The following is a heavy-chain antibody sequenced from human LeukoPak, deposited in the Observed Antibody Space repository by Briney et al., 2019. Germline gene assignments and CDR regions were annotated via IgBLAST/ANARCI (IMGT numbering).Heavy chain of an antibody. CDR3: ARGMVGRSPLDYYYYGMDV. CDR2: IYNSGST. J-gene: IGHJ6*02. V-gene: IGHV4-59*12. Sequence: PSETLSLTCTVSGVSISSYHWSWIRQPPVKGLEWIGYIYNSGSTNYNPSLKSRVTISVDTSKNQFSLKLSSVTAADTAVYYCARGMVGRSPLDYYYYGMDVWGQGTTVTVSS. CDR1: GVSISSYH. D-gene: IGHD2-8*01.